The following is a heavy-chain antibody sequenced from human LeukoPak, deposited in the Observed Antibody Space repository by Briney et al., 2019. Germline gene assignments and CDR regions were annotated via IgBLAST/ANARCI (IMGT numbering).Heavy chain of an antibody. CDR2: IYSTGST. J-gene: IGHJ3*02. Sequence: SETLSLTCTVSGGSISNYYWSRIRQPPGKGLECIGYIYSTGSTNYNPSLKSRVTMSVDTSKNQFSLKLSSVTAADTAVYYCARGQSDSSGYYYLDAFDIWGQGTMVTVSS. D-gene: IGHD3-22*01. CDR3: ARGQSDSSGYYYLDAFDI. CDR1: GGSISNYY. V-gene: IGHV4-59*01.